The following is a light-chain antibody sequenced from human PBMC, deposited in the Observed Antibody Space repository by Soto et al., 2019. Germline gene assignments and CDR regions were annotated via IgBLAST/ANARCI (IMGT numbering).Light chain of an antibody. CDR1: SSDVGAYDY. J-gene: IGLJ1*01. V-gene: IGLV2-8*01. Sequence: QSVLTPPPSASGSPGQSVTISCTGTSSDVGAYDYVSWYQQHPGKAPKLMIYEINKRPSGVPDRFSGSKSGNTASLTVSGLQAEDEADYYCSSFAGSNNFPYVFGTGTKVTV. CDR3: SSFAGSNNFPYV. CDR2: EIN.